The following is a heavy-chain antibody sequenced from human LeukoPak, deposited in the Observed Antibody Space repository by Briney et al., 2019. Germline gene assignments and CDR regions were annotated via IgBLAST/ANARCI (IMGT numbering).Heavy chain of an antibody. Sequence: GGSLRLSCAASGFTFSSYWMSWVRQAPGKGLEWVANIKQDGSEKYYVDSVKGRFTISRDNVKDSLYLQMNSLRAEDTAVYYCAREEGSGGYYHGMDVWGKGTTVAVSS. D-gene: IGHD3-10*01. J-gene: IGHJ6*04. CDR3: AREEGSGGYYHGMDV. CDR2: IKQDGSEK. CDR1: GFTFSSYW. V-gene: IGHV3-7*03.